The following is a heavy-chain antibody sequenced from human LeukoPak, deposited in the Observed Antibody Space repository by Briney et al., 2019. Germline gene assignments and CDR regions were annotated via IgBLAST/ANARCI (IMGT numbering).Heavy chain of an antibody. Sequence: GASVKVSCKASGGTFSSYAISWVRQAPGQGLEWMGGIIPIFGTANYAQKFQGRVTITTDESTSTAYMELSSLRSEDTAVYYCAISPYHSEYQLLIGEYWGQGTLVTVSS. D-gene: IGHD2-2*01. V-gene: IGHV1-69*05. CDR1: GGTFSSYA. CDR2: IIPIFGTA. J-gene: IGHJ4*02. CDR3: AISPYHSEYQLLIGEY.